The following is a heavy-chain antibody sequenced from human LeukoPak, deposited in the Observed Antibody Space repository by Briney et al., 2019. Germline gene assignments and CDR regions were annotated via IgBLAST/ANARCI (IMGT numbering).Heavy chain of an antibody. CDR3: ASYDSSGYSFDY. V-gene: IGHV3-30*03. CDR2: ISYDGSNK. J-gene: IGHJ4*02. D-gene: IGHD3-22*01. Sequence: PGRSLRLSCAASGFTFSSYGMHWVRQAPGKGLEWVAVISYDGSNKYYADSVKGRFTISRDNSKNTLYLQMNSLRAEDTAVYYCASYDSSGYSFDYWGQGTLVTVSS. CDR1: GFTFSSYG.